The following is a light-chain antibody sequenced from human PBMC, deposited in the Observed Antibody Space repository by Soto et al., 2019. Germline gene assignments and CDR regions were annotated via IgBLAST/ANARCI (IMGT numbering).Light chain of an antibody. CDR1: QSVSRP. CDR3: QQYDDWLRLT. J-gene: IGKJ4*01. CDR2: GAS. Sequence: EIVLTQSPATLSGSPWESATLSCKSSQSVSRPVAWYQQKPGQAPRLLIYGASTRATGIPARFSGSGSGTEFNLTISSLQSEDFAVYFCQQYDDWLRLTFGGGTKVDIK. V-gene: IGKV3-15*01.